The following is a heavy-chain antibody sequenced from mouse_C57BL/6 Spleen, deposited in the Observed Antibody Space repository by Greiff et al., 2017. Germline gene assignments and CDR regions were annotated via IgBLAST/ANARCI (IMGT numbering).Heavy chain of an antibody. CDR1: GYAFTNYL. CDR2: INPGSGGT. J-gene: IGHJ2*01. D-gene: IGHD2-1*01. CDR3: ARWDGNKYYFDY. V-gene: IGHV1-54*01. Sequence: QVQLKESGAELVRPGTSVKVSCKASGYAFTNYLIEWVKQRPGQGLEWIGVINPGSGGTNYNEKFKGKATLTADKSSSTAYMQLSSLTSEDSAVYFCARWDGNKYYFDYWGQGTTLTVSS.